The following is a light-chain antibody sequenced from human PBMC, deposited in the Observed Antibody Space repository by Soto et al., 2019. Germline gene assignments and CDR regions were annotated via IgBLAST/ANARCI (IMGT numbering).Light chain of an antibody. Sequence: QAVVTQESSLTVSPGGTVTLTCGSSTGAVTSGHYPYWFQQTPGQAPRTLIYDTDNKHSWTPARFSGSLLGGKAALTLSGAQPEDEAEYYCLVSYDGVRVFGGGTKLTVL. CDR1: TGAVTSGHY. CDR2: DTD. J-gene: IGLJ3*02. V-gene: IGLV7-46*01. CDR3: LVSYDGVRV.